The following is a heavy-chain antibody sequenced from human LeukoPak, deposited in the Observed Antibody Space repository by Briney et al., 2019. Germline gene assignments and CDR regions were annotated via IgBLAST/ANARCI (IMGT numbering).Heavy chain of an antibody. J-gene: IGHJ4*02. Sequence: GGSLRLSCAASGFTFSSYAMSWVRQAPGKGLEWVSAISGSGGSTYYADSVKGRFTISRDNSKNTLCLQMNSLRAEDTAVYYCAASGYSSGWYYYWGQGTLVTVSS. CDR3: AASGYSSGWYYY. D-gene: IGHD6-19*01. V-gene: IGHV3-23*01. CDR2: ISGSGGST. CDR1: GFTFSSYA.